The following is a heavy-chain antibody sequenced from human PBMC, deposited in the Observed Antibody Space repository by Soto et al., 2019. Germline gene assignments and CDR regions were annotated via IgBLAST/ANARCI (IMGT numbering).Heavy chain of an antibody. CDR2: IYYSGST. CDR3: ARDRDRVATIAYYVMDV. D-gene: IGHD5-12*01. J-gene: IGHJ6*02. CDR1: GGSISSGDYY. Sequence: PSETLSLTCTVSGGSISSGDYYWSWIRQPPGKGLEWIGYIYYSGSTYYNPSLKSRVTISVDTSKNQFSLKLSSVTAADTAVYYCARDRDRVATIAYYVMDVRGQGTSVTVSS. V-gene: IGHV4-30-4*01.